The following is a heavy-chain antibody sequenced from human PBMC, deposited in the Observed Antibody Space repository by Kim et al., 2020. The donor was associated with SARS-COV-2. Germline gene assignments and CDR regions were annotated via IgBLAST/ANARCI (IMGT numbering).Heavy chain of an antibody. CDR1: GYTFTSYA. Sequence: ASVKVSCKASGYTFTSYAMHWVRQAPGQRLEWMGWINAGNGNTKYSQKFQGRVTITRDTSASTAYMELSSLRSEDTAVYYCASSVYSSSSRILRHWYFDLWGRGTLVTVSS. CDR2: INAGNGNT. CDR3: ASSVYSSSSRILRHWYFDL. V-gene: IGHV1-3*01. D-gene: IGHD6-6*01. J-gene: IGHJ2*01.